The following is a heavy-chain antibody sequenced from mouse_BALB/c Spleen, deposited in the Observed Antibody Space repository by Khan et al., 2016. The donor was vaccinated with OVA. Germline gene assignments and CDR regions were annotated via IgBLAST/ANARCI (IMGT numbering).Heavy chain of an antibody. CDR3: ARGRAY. J-gene: IGHJ3*01. D-gene: IGHD3-3*01. V-gene: IGHV3-2*02. CDR2: ITYSGST. Sequence: EVQLQESGPGLVKPSQSLSLTCTVTGYSITSDYAWYLIRQFPGNKLEWMGYITYSGSTSYTPSLKSRFSITRATSKNQFFLQFNSWTTEDTATYYCARGRAYWGQGTLVTVSA. CDR1: GYSITSDYA.